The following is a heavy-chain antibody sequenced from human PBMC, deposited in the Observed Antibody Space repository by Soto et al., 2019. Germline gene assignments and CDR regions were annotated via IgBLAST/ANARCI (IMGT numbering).Heavy chain of an antibody. J-gene: IGHJ6*02. CDR2: ITSSSSPI. Sequence: HPGGSLRLSCAASGFTFSSYSMSWVRQAPGKGLEWVSYITSSSSPIYYADSVRGRFTISRDNAKNSLYLQMNSLRAEDTAVYYCARDNSSGWFDYYYYGMDVWGQGTTVTVS. D-gene: IGHD6-19*01. CDR3: ARDNSSGWFDYYYYGMDV. V-gene: IGHV3-48*01. CDR1: GFTFSSYS.